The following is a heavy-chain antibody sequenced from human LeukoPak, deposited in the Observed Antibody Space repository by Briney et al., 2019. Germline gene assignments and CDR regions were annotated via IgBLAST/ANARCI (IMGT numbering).Heavy chain of an antibody. D-gene: IGHD3-22*01. CDR3: ASDARNYYDSSGYQHLGY. CDR2: INPNSGGT. Sequence: GASVKVSCKASGYTFTGYYMHWVRQAPGQGLEWMGWINPNSGGTNYAQKFQGRVTMTRDTSISTAYMELSRLRSDDTAVYYCASDARNYYDSSGYQHLGYWGQGTLVTVSS. J-gene: IGHJ4*02. V-gene: IGHV1-2*02. CDR1: GYTFTGYY.